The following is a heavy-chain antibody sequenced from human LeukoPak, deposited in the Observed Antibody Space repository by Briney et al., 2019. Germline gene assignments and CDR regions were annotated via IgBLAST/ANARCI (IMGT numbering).Heavy chain of an antibody. V-gene: IGHV4-4*07. J-gene: IGHJ6*03. CDR3: ARDFHDYGDYEGEYYYYYYYMDV. D-gene: IGHD4-17*01. Sequence: SETLSLTCTVSGGSISSYYWSWIRQPAGKGLEWIGRIYTSGSTNYNPSLKSRVTMSVDTSKNQFSLKLSSVTAADTAVYYCARDFHDYGDYEGEYYYYYYYMDVWGKGTTVTVSS. CDR2: IYTSGST. CDR1: GGSISSYY.